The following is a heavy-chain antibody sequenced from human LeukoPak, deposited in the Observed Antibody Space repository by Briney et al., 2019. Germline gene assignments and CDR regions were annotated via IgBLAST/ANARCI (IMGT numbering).Heavy chain of an antibody. CDR3: ARDFGDNDWNL. D-gene: IGHD4-17*01. Sequence: SVKLSCRASGYTFTSYGIIWVRQAPGQGLEWMGGISSSNGDTYYPRNLQRRVTMTTDTSTSTDYLELRSLRADEAAVYCCARDFGDNDWNLWGQGTLVTVSS. CDR2: ISSSNGDT. V-gene: IGHV1-18*01. J-gene: IGHJ4*02. CDR1: GYTFTSYG.